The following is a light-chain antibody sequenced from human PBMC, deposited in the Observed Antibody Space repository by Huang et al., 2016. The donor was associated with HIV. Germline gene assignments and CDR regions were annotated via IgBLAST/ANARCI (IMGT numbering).Light chain of an antibody. J-gene: IGKJ2*01. CDR2: GAS. Sequence: EIMLTQSPGTLSLSPGERATLSCRASQSVSNTYLAWYQQKPGQPPRLLIYGASSRATGIPERFSGSGSGTDFTLTISRLEPEDFAVYYCQQYGMSPRTFGQGTKLEIK. CDR3: QQYGMSPRT. V-gene: IGKV3-20*01. CDR1: QSVSNTY.